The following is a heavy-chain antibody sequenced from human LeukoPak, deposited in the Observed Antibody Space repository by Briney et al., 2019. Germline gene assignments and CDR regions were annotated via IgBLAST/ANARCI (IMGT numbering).Heavy chain of an antibody. CDR2: IVPIFGTA. J-gene: IGHJ6*03. CDR3: ARIRGLGRDYYFYYMDV. D-gene: IGHD3-10*01. V-gene: IGHV1-69*06. CDR1: GGTFSSYA. Sequence: SVKVSCKASGGTFSSYAISWVRQAPGQGLEWMGGIVPIFGTANYAQKFQGRVTITADKSTSTAYMELSSLRSEDTAVYYCARIRGLGRDYYFYYMDVWGKGTTVTVSS.